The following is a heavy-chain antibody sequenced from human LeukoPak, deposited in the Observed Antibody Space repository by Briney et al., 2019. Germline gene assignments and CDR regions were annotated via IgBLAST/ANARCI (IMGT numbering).Heavy chain of an antibody. J-gene: IGHJ5*01. Sequence: GGSLRLSCAASGFTFSSYAMSWVRQAPGWGLEWVSGISGSGGNTYYADSVKGRFTISRDNSKNTLYLQMNSLRGEDTAAYYCAKDAVRGSGRINWFDSWGQGTLVTVSS. CDR3: AKDAVRGSGRINWFDS. CDR1: GFTFSSYA. D-gene: IGHD3-10*01. CDR2: ISGSGGNT. V-gene: IGHV3-23*01.